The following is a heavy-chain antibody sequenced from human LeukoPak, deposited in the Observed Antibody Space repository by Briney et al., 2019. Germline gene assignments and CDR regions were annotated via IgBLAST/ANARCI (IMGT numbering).Heavy chain of an antibody. CDR1: GFTFSSYA. CDR3: ARDERRYCSSTSCYRARDYYYGMDV. V-gene: IGHV3-53*01. J-gene: IGHJ6*02. CDR2: IYSGGST. Sequence: GGSLRLSCAASGFTFSSYAMSWVRQAPGKGLEWVSVIYSGGSTYYADSVKGRFTISRDNSKNTLYLQMNSLRAEDTAVYYCARDERRYCSSTSCYRARDYYYGMDVWGQGTTVTVSS. D-gene: IGHD2-2*01.